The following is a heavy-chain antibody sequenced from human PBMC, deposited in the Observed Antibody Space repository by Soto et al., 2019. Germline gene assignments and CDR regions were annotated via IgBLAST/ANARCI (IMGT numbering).Heavy chain of an antibody. D-gene: IGHD3-3*01. V-gene: IGHV1-2*02. J-gene: IGHJ6*02. CDR3: ARTGDFGVVDALDV. CDR2: INPNSGGT. Sequence: ASVKVSCKASGYTSTGYYMHWVRQAPGQGLEWMGWINPNSGGTNYAQKFQGRVTMTRDTSISTAYMELSRLRSDDTAVYYCARTGDFGVVDALDVWGQGTTVTVSS. CDR1: GYTSTGYY.